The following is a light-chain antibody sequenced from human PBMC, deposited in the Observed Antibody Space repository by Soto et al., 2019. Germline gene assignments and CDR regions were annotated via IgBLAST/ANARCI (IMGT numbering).Light chain of an antibody. CDR3: QQYYSTPLT. CDR2: WAS. Sequence: DSWLTQSGDSLALSLCERSTINCKSSQSVFYSSNNKNYLAWYQQKPGQPPKLLIYWASTRESGVPDRFSGSGSGTDFTLTITRLQAEDVAVYYCQQYYSTPLTFGGGTKVDI. CDR1: QSVFYSSNNKNY. J-gene: IGKJ4*01. V-gene: IGKV4-1*01.